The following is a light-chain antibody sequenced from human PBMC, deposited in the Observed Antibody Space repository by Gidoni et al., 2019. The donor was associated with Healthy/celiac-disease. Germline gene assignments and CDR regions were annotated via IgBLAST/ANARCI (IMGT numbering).Light chain of an antibody. J-gene: IGLJ1*01. V-gene: IGLV2-14*03. CDR1: SSDVGGYNY. Sequence: QSALTQHASVSGSPGQSITISCTGTSSDVGGYNYVSVYQQHPDKAPTIMMYDVSNRPSGVSNRFSGSKSGNTASLTISGLQAEDDADYYCSSYTSSSTYVFGTGTKVTVL. CDR3: SSYTSSSTYV. CDR2: DVS.